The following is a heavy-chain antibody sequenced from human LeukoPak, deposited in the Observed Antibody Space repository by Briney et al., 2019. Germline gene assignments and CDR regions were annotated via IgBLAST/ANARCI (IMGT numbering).Heavy chain of an antibody. D-gene: IGHD4-17*01. J-gene: IGHJ6*03. CDR3: ARGPTGYMDV. CDR2: INHSGST. Sequence: SETLSLTCAVYGGSFSGYYWSWIRQPPGKGLEWIGEINHSGSTNYNPSLKSRVTISVDTFKNQFSLKLSSVTAADTAVYYCARGPTGYMDVWGKGTTVTVSS. V-gene: IGHV4-34*01. CDR1: GGSFSGYY.